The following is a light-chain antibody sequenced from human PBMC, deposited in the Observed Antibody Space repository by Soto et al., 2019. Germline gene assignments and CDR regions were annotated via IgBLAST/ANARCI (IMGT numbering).Light chain of an antibody. J-gene: IGKJ4*01. CDR3: QQYNSWPLT. Sequence: EIVMTHSPATLSVSPWERATLSCRASQSVSSNLAWYQQKPGQAPRLLIYGASTRATGIPARFSGGGSGTEFTLTISSLQSDHFAVYYCQQYNSWPLTFGGGTKVDNK. V-gene: IGKV3-15*01. CDR1: QSVSSN. CDR2: GAS.